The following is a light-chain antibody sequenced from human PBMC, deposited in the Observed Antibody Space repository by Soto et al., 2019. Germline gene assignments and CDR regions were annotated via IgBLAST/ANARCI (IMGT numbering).Light chain of an antibody. CDR3: PTWVTGIAV. V-gene: IGLV4-69*01. CDR1: SGHSSYA. J-gene: IGLJ7*01. CDR2: VNSDGSH. Sequence: QPVLTQSPSASASLGASVKLTCTLSSGHSSYAIVWHQQQPEKGPRYLMKVNSDGSHTKGDGIPDRFSGSSSGAERYLTISSLQSEDGADSYCPTWVTGIAVFGGGTQLTVL.